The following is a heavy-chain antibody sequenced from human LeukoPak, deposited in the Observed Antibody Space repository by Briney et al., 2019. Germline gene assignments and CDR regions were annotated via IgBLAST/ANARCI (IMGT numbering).Heavy chain of an antibody. D-gene: IGHD1-1*01. Sequence: GRSLRLSCEASGFTFSRKGMHWVRQAPGEGLEWVAVIWYDGSKKYYADSAKGRFTISRDNSKNTVYLQMNSLRADDTAVYYCAKEEGYMNWFDPWGRGTLVTVSS. CDR1: GFTFSRKG. V-gene: IGHV3-33*06. J-gene: IGHJ5*02. CDR2: IWYDGSKK. CDR3: AKEEGYMNWFDP.